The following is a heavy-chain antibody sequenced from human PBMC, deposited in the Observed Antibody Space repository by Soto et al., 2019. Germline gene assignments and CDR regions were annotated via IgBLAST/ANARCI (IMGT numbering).Heavy chain of an antibody. V-gene: IGHV3-23*01. CDR2: ISGSGGST. D-gene: IGHD1-26*01. CDR3: AQRGSGRYYDY. CDR1: GFTFSSYA. Sequence: EVQLLESGGGLVQPGGSLRLSCAASGFTFSSYAMRWVRQAPVKGLEWVSAISGSGGSTYNPDSGKGRFTISRDKSKNTLYLQMMSLRAEDTAVYYCAQRGSGRYYDYWGQGTLVTVSS. J-gene: IGHJ4*02.